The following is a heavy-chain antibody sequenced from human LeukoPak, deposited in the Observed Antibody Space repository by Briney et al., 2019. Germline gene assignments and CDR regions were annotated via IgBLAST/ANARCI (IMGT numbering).Heavy chain of an antibody. V-gene: IGHV3-23*01. D-gene: IGHD3-22*01. CDR1: GFTFSSYA. J-gene: IGHJ5*02. CDR3: AKDRGRTYYYDSSGYYL. CDR2: ISGSGGST. Sequence: GGSLRLSCAASGFTFSSYAMSWVRQAPGKGLEWVSAISGSGGSTYYADSVKGRFTISRDNSKNTLYLQMNSLRAEDTAVYYCAKDRGRTYYYDSSGYYLWGQGTLVTVSS.